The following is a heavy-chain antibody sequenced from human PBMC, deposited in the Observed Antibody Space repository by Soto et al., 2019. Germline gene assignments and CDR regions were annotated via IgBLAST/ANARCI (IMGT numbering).Heavy chain of an antibody. J-gene: IGHJ4*02. CDR2: ISYDGNTQ. CDR1: GFIFNSYS. CDR3: AKVSRASRISTPDFDS. Sequence: QVHLVESGGGVVQPGTSLRLSCAASGFIFNSYSIHWVRQAPGKGLEWVAVISYDGNTQYYGDSLKGRFIVSRENSKNNAYLQMNALRADDTAVYYCAKVSRASRISTPDFDSWGQGTLVTVSS. V-gene: IGHV3-30-3*01.